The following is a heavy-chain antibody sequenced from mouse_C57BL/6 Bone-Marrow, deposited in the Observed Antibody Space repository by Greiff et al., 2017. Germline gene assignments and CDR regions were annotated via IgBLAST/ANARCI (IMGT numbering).Heavy chain of an antibody. J-gene: IGHJ3*01. V-gene: IGHV1-54*01. CDR1: GYAFTNYL. Sequence: VQLQQSGAELVRPGTSVKVSCKASGYAFTNYLIEWVKQRPGQGLEWIGVINPGSGGTNYNEKFKGKATLTADKSSSTAYMQLSSLTSEDSAVYFCARKYYYGSSSGFAYWGQGTLVTVSA. CDR3: ARKYYYGSSSGFAY. CDR2: INPGSGGT. D-gene: IGHD1-1*01.